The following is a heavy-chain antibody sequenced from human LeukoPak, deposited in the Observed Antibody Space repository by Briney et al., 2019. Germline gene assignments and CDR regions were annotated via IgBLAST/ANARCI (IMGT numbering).Heavy chain of an antibody. Sequence: GGSLRLSCAASGFTFSSYAMSWVRQAPGKGLEWVSAISGSGGSTYYADSVKGRFTISRDNAKNSLYLQMNSLRAEDTAVYYCARESGYSGYNRFDYWGRGTLVTVSS. CDR3: ARESGYSGYNRFDY. V-gene: IGHV3-23*01. CDR1: GFTFSSYA. J-gene: IGHJ4*02. CDR2: ISGSGGST. D-gene: IGHD1-14*01.